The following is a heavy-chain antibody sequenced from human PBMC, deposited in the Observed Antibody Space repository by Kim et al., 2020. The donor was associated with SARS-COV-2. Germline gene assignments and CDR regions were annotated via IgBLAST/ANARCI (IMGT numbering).Heavy chain of an antibody. CDR3: ARDVLLWFGELPSSFDP. J-gene: IGHJ5*02. V-gene: IGHV6-1*01. CDR2: TYYRSKWYN. CDR1: GDSVSSNSAA. Sequence: SQTLSLTCAISGDSVSSNSAAWNWIRQSPSRGLEWLGRTYYRSKWYNDYAVSVKSRITINPDTSKNQFSLQLNSVTPEDTAVYYCARDVLLWFGELPSSFDPWGQGTLVTVSS. D-gene: IGHD3-10*01.